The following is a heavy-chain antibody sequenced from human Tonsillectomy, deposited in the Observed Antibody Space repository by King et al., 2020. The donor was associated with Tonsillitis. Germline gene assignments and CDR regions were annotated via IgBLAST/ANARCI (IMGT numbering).Heavy chain of an antibody. CDR2: IYHSGST. CDR1: GGSISSYY. CDR3: ARWAGGSGSPTGWFDP. D-gene: IGHD3-10*01. Sequence: VQLQESGPGLVKPSETLSLTCTVSGGSISSYYWSWIRQPPGKGLEWIACIYHSGSTNYSPSLKSRVTISADTSKNQFSLKLSSVTAADTAVYYCARWAGGSGSPTGWFDPWGQGTLDTVSS. J-gene: IGHJ5*02. V-gene: IGHV4-59*01.